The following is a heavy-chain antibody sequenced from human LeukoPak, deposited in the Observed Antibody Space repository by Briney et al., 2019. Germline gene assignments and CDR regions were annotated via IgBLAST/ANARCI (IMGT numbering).Heavy chain of an antibody. J-gene: IGHJ4*02. D-gene: IGHD2-15*01. CDR3: AKSPYCSGGGCSYYFDY. CDR2: IKQDGSEK. Sequence: GGSLRLSCAASGFTFSSYWMSWVRQAPGKGLEWVANIKQDGSEKYYVDSVKGRFTISRDNAKNSLYLQMNSLRAEDTAVYYCAKSPYCSGGGCSYYFDYWGQGTLVTVSS. V-gene: IGHV3-7*01. CDR1: GFTFSSYW.